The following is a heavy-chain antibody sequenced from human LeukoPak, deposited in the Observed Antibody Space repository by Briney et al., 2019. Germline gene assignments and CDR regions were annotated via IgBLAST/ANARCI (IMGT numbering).Heavy chain of an antibody. D-gene: IGHD2-21*02. CDR1: GFTFSSYE. CDR3: AREAYCGGDCYYSREYYFYY. V-gene: IGHV3-48*03. J-gene: IGHJ4*02. Sequence: GGSLRLSCAASGFTFSSYEMNWVRQAPGKGLEWVSYISSSGSTIYYADSVKGRFTISRDNAKNSLYLQMNSLRAEDTAVYYCAREAYCGGDCYYSREYYFYYWGQGTLVTVSS. CDR2: ISSSGSTI.